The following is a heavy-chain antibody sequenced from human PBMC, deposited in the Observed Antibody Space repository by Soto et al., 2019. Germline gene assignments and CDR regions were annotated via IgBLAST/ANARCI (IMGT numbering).Heavy chain of an antibody. V-gene: IGHV3-30-3*01. J-gene: IGHJ6*02. CDR2: ISYDGSNK. CDR3: ARDTGEGGMDV. Sequence: GGSLRLSCAASGFTFSSYAMHWVRQAPGKGLEWVAVISYDGSNKYYADSVKGRFTISRDNSKNTLYLQMNSLRAEDTAVYYCARDTGEGGMDVWGQGTTVTVSS. CDR1: GFTFSSYA. D-gene: IGHD3-10*01.